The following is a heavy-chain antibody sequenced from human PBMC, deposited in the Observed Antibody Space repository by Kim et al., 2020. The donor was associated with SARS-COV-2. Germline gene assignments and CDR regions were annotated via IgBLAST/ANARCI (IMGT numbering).Heavy chain of an antibody. V-gene: IGHV1-3*04. Sequence: ASVKVSCRASGYIFTSSAIHWVRQAPGQRLEWMGWISTGHGDTLYSQKFQGRITITKDASASTAYMELSSLSPEDTAIFYCATDRKDDTGGWYFALWGQGTLVTVSS. CDR2: ISTGHGDT. D-gene: IGHD6-19*01. J-gene: IGHJ4*02. CDR3: ATDRKDDTGGWYFAL. CDR1: GYIFTSSA.